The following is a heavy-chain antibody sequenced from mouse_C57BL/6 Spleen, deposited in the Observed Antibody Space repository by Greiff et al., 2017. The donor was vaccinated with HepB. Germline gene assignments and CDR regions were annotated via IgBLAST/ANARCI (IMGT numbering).Heavy chain of an antibody. Sequence: QVQLQQSGPELVKPGASVKISCKASGYSFTSYYIHWVKQRPGQGLEWIGWIYPGSGNTKYNEKFKGKATLTADTSSSTAYMQLSSLTSEDSAVYYCARGRISYDDYWGQGTTLTVSS. CDR2: IYPGSGNT. CDR3: ARGRISYDDY. CDR1: GYSFTSYY. J-gene: IGHJ2*01. D-gene: IGHD1-1*01. V-gene: IGHV1-66*01.